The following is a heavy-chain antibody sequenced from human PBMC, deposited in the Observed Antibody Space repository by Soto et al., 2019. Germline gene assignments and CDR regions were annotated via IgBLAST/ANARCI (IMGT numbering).Heavy chain of an antibody. J-gene: IGHJ4*02. CDR2: IYYSGST. CDR3: ARDRSGSYYDSSGDYFDY. CDR1: GGSISSGGYY. Sequence: QVQLQESGPGLVKPSQTLSLTCTVSGGSISSGGYYWSWIRQHPGKGLEWIGYIYYSGSTYYNPSLKSRVTISVDTSKNQFSLKLSSVTAADTAVYYCARDRSGSYYDSSGDYFDYWGQGTLVTVSS. D-gene: IGHD3-22*01. V-gene: IGHV4-31*03.